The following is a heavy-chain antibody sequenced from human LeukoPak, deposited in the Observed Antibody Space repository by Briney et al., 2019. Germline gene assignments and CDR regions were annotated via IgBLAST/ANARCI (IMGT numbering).Heavy chain of an antibody. CDR1: GASISSYY. V-gene: IGHV4-59*01. CDR2: IYYSGST. J-gene: IGHJ4*02. CDR3: AREVYHYDSSGYYIDY. D-gene: IGHD3-22*01. Sequence: SETLSLTCTVSGASISSYYWSWIRQPPGKGLEWIGYIYYSGSTNYNPSLKSRVTISVDTSKNQFSLKLSSVTAADTAVYYCAREVYHYDSSGYYIDYWGQGTLVTVSS.